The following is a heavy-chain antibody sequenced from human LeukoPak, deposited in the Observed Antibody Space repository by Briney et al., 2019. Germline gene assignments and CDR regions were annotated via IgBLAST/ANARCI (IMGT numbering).Heavy chain of an antibody. D-gene: IGHD6-19*01. J-gene: IGHJ4*02. Sequence: GGSLRLSCAASGFTFSDYYMSWIRQAPGKGLEWVSAISGSGGSTYYADSVKGRFTISRDNSKNTLYLQMNSLRAEDTAVYYCAKGMAGSTDYWGQGTLVTVSS. CDR2: ISGSGGST. CDR3: AKGMAGSTDY. CDR1: GFTFSDYY. V-gene: IGHV3-23*01.